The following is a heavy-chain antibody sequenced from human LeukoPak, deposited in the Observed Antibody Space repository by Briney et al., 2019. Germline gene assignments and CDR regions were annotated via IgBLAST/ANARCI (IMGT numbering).Heavy chain of an antibody. CDR3: ARDEDSSGRFDY. CDR1: GGSFSGYY. Sequence: SETLSLTCAVYGGSFSGYYWSWIRQPPGKGLEWIGEINHSGSTNYNPSLKSRVTISVDTSKNQFSLKLSSVTAEDTAVYYCARDEDSSGRFDYWGQGTLVTVSS. V-gene: IGHV4-34*01. J-gene: IGHJ4*02. D-gene: IGHD6-19*01. CDR2: INHSGST.